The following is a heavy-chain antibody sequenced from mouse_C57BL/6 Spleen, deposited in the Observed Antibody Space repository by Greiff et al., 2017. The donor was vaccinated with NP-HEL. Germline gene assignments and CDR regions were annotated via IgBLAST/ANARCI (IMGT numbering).Heavy chain of an antibody. V-gene: IGHV3-6*01. D-gene: IGHD2-4*01. CDR1: GYSITSGYY. J-gene: IGHJ2*01. Sequence: VQLQQSGPGLVKPSQSLSLTCSVTGYSITSGYYWNWIRQFPGNKLEWMGYISYDGSNNYNPSLKNRISITRDTSNNQFFLKFNSVTTEDTATYYSARAGDYGDFDDWGQGTTLTVSS. CDR2: ISYDGSN. CDR3: ARAGDYGDFDD.